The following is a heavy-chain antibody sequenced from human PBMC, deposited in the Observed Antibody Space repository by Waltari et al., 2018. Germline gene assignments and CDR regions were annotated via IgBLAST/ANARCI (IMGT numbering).Heavy chain of an antibody. J-gene: IGHJ6*03. CDR1: GYTLTDYY. Sequence: EVQLVQSGAEVKKTGANVKISCKASGYTLTDYYMHWVQQAPGKGLEWMGRCSPEDGETISSAQFQGRVTITADTTTDTAYMCLRSLCSEDTAGYYCATALAGGLRLTYCYHYMDVWGKGTTVTVSS. D-gene: IGHD5-12*01. CDR2: CSPEDGET. CDR3: ATALAGGLRLTYCYHYMDV. V-gene: IGHV1-69-2*01.